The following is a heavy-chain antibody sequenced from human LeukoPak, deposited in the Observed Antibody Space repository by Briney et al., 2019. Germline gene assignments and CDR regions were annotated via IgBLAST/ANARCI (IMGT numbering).Heavy chain of an antibody. CDR3: AKAQGGSVGAFDI. D-gene: IGHD4-23*01. CDR2: IYSGGST. V-gene: IGHV3-66*01. CDR1: GFTVSSNY. J-gene: IGHJ3*02. Sequence: GGSLRLSCAASGFTVSSNYMSWVRQAPGKGLEWVSVIYSGGSTYYADSVKGRFTISRDNSKNTLYLQMNSLRAEDTAVYYCAKAQGGSVGAFDIWGQGTMVTVSS.